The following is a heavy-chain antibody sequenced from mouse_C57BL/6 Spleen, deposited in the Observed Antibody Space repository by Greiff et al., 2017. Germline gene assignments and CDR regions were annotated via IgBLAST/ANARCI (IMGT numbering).Heavy chain of an antibody. CDR1: GYSITSGYY. Sequence: EVQLQESGPGLVKPSQSLSLTCSVTGYSITSGYYRNWIRQLPGNILECMGYISYDGSNNYNPYHKNRITITRDTSKNQVLLKVNSVTTEDTANYYCARDLGQYYFDYWGQGTTLTVSS. CDR2: ISYDGSN. CDR3: ARDLGQYYFDY. V-gene: IGHV3-6*01. J-gene: IGHJ2*01. D-gene: IGHD4-1*01.